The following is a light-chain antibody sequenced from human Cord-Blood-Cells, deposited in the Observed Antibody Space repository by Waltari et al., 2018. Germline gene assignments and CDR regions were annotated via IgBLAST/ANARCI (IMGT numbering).Light chain of an antibody. CDR3: CSYAGSSTWV. CDR2: EGS. CDR1: SRDVGSYNL. Sequence: QSALTQPASVSGSPGQSITISCTGTSRDVGSYNLVSWYQQHPGKDPKLMIYEGSKRASGVSIRFSGSKSGNTASLTISGLQGEDEADYYCCSYAGSSTWVFGGGTKLTVL. J-gene: IGLJ3*02. V-gene: IGLV2-23*01.